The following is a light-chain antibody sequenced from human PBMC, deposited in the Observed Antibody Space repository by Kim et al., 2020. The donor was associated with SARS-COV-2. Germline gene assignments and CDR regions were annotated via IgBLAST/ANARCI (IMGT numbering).Light chain of an antibody. CDR2: GAS. Sequence: SPGERATLSCRASQSVSSSYLAWYQHKPGQAPRLLIYGASNRATGIPDRFSGSGSGTDFSLTISRLEPEDFAVYYCQQYGASPWTFGQGTKVDIK. CDR1: QSVSSSY. CDR3: QQYGASPWT. V-gene: IGKV3-20*01. J-gene: IGKJ1*01.